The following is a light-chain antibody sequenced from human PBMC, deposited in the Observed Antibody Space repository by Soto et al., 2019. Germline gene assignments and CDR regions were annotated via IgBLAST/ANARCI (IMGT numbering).Light chain of an antibody. CDR3: QQADIFPYT. CDR1: QDISSW. J-gene: IGKJ2*01. V-gene: IGKV1-12*01. CDR2: TAL. Sequence: DIQMTQSPSSVSASVGDRVTITCRASQDISSWLSWFQQRPGKPPKILIYTALNLQSGVPSRFSGSRSGADFTLTISSLQPEDVATYYCQQADIFPYTFGQGTKVDLK.